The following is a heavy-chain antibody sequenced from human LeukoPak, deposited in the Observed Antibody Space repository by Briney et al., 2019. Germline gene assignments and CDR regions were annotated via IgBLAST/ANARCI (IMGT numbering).Heavy chain of an antibody. Sequence: GGSLRLSCAASGFTFSTYWMHWVRQAPGKGLVWVSRFNSDGRSAYYADSVKGRFTISRNNAKNTLYLQMNSLRAEDTAVYYCARGRYYLDSWGQGTLDTVSS. CDR1: GFTFSTYW. V-gene: IGHV3-74*01. D-gene: IGHD4-17*01. CDR3: ARGRYYLDS. CDR2: FNSDGRSA. J-gene: IGHJ4*02.